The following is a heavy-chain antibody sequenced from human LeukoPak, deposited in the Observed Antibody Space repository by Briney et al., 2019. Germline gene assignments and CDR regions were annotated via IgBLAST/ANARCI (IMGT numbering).Heavy chain of an antibody. CDR3: ARGYYDILTGYYSNYYYYYYMDV. J-gene: IGHJ6*03. V-gene: IGHV1-2*02. CDR2: INPNSGDT. D-gene: IGHD3-9*01. CDR1: GYTFTGYY. Sequence: ASVKVSCKASGYTFTGYYMHWVRQAPGQGLEWMGWINPNSGDTNYAQKFQGRVTMTRDTSISTAYMELSRLRSEDTAVYYCARGYYDILTGYYSNYYYYYYMDVWGKGTTVTISS.